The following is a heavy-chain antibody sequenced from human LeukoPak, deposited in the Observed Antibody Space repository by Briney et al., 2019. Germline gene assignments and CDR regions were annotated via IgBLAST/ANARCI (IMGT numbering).Heavy chain of an antibody. D-gene: IGHD3-10*01. J-gene: IGHJ4*02. CDR2: ISAYNGNT. CDR1: RYTFTGYY. Sequence: ASVKVSCKASRYTFTGYYMHWVRQAPGQGLEWMGWISAYNGNTNYEQKFQGRVTMTTDTSTSTAYMELRSLRSDDTALYYCARHQLSYYYGSGSYYPFWGQGTLVTVSS. V-gene: IGHV1-18*04. CDR3: ARHQLSYYYGSGSYYPF.